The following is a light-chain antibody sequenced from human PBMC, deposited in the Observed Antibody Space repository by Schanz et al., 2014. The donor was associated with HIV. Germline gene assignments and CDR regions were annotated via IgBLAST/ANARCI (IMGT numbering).Light chain of an antibody. CDR2: SND. CDR3: AAWDDRSYVL. J-gene: IGLJ3*02. Sequence: QSVLTQPPSASGTPGQRVTISCSGSSSNIGSHTVNWYQQLPGTAPKLLMYSNDQRPSGVPDRFSGSKSGTSASLAISGLQSEDEADYYCAAWDDRSYVLFGGGTKLTVL. V-gene: IGLV1-44*01. CDR1: SSNIGSHT.